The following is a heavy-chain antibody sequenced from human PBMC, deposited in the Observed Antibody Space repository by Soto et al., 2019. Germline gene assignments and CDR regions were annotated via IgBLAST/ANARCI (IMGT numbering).Heavy chain of an antibody. Sequence: PGGSLRLSWAASGFTYSSYAMHWVRQAPGKGLEWVEVISYDGSNKYYADSVKGRFTISRDNSKNTLYLQMNSLRAEDTAVYYCARDFDYVDYYGMDVWGQGTTVTVSS. CDR1: GFTYSSYA. CDR2: ISYDGSNK. CDR3: ARDFDYVDYYGMDV. D-gene: IGHD4-17*01. V-gene: IGHV3-30-3*01. J-gene: IGHJ6*02.